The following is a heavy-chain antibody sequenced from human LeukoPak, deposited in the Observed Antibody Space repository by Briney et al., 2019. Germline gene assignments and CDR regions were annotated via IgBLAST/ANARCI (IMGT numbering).Heavy chain of an antibody. D-gene: IGHD3-10*01. CDR2: INAGNGNT. J-gene: IGHJ4*02. V-gene: IGHV1-3*01. CDR1: GYTFTSYA. Sequence: ASVKVSCKASGYTFTSYAMHWVRQAPGQRLEWMGWINAGNGNTKYSQKFQGRVTITRDTSASTAYMELSSLRSEDTAVYYCARAYYYGSGSYFFDYWGQGTLVTVSS. CDR3: ARAYYYGSGSYFFDY.